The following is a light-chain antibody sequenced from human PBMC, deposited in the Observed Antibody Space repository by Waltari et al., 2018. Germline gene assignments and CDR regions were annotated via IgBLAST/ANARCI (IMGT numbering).Light chain of an antibody. CDR1: QSVSTW. V-gene: IGKV1-5*03. J-gene: IGKJ1*01. Sequence: DIQMTQSPSTLSASVGDRVTMTCRASQSVSTWVAWYQQIPGTAPKLIISKASTLQTGVPSRFSGSGSGTEFRLTISGVQSEDLGTYYCQQYVTYWTFGQGTRVEI. CDR2: KAS. CDR3: QQYVTYWT.